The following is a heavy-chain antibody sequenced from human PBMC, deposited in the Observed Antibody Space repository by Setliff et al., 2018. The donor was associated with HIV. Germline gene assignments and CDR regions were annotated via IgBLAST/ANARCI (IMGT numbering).Heavy chain of an antibody. J-gene: IGHJ4*02. CDR2: IYTTGRT. CDR1: GGSISSNK. CDR3: AAATTLDY. Sequence: PSETLSLTCAVSGGSISSNKWWNWIRQPAGKGLEWIGHIYTTGRTNHNPSLKSRVTISLDTSKNQFFLRLSSVTAADTAVYYCAAATTLDYWGQGTLVTVS. D-gene: IGHD1-26*01. V-gene: IGHV4-61*09.